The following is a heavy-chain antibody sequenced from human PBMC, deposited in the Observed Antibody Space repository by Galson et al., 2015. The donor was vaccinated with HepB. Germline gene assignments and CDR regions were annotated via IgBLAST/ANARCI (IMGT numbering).Heavy chain of an antibody. CDR2: ISTDGSIR. Sequence: SLRLSCAASGFTLSGHWMHWVRQAPGQGLAWVSRISTDGSIRSYADSVKGRFTISRDNAKNMVYLPMPSLRAEDTAVYYCVRWSDVRGQGTTVTVSS. J-gene: IGHJ6*02. CDR3: VRWSDV. CDR1: GFTLSGHW. V-gene: IGHV3-74*01.